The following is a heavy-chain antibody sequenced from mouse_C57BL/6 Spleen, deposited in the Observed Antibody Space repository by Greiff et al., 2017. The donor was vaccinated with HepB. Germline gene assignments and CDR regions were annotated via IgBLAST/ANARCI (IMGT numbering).Heavy chain of an antibody. V-gene: IGHV3-6*01. Sequence: EVKLMESGPGLVKPSQSLSLTCSVTGYSITSGYYWNWIRQFPGNKLEWMGYISYDGSNNYNPSLKNRISITRDTSKNQFFLKLNSVTTEDTATYYWARDKEYFDYRGQGTTLTVSS. CDR1: GYSITSGYY. J-gene: IGHJ2*01. CDR2: ISYDGSN. CDR3: ARDKEYFDY.